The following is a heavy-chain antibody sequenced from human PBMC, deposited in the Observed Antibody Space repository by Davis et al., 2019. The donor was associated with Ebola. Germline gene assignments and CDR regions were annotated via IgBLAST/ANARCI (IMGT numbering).Heavy chain of an antibody. Sequence: PGGSLRLSCSASGFTFSTSAMHWVRQAPGKGLQYVSAIRNNGRSTYYADSVKGRFTISRDNSRNTLYLQMTSLRAEDTAVYYCVKDLDYDILIGDYGFGYWGQGTLVTVSS. D-gene: IGHD3-9*01. V-gene: IGHV3-64D*06. J-gene: IGHJ4*02. CDR1: GFTFSTSA. CDR2: IRNNGRST. CDR3: VKDLDYDILIGDYGFGY.